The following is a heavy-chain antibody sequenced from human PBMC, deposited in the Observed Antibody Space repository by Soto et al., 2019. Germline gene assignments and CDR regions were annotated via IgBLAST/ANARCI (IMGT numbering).Heavy chain of an antibody. CDR3: ARVLGNDAFDL. J-gene: IGHJ3*01. CDR2: IYHSGST. CDR1: GDSINSSNW. D-gene: IGHD7-27*01. V-gene: IGHV4-4*02. Sequence: QVQLQESGPGLVKPSGTLSLTCAVSGDSINSSNWWSWVRQPPGKGLEWIGEIYHSGSTNYNPSLKNRVTISVDKAKNQFSLKLSSVTAADTALYYCARVLGNDAFDLWGQGTMVTVSS.